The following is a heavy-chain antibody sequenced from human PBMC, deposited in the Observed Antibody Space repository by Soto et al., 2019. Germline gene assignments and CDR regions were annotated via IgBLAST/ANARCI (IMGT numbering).Heavy chain of an antibody. Sequence: GASVKVSCKISAHNLTDFSILWVRRAPRREVRWMGGSDPEGGESTYAQKWHGRAPVTGDTLTGTAYMELPGLKSDCKATYYCAKPTQLRGAMICNISFGLWGKGTKVTASS. CDR3: AKPTQLRGAMICNISFGL. D-gene: IGHD3-10*01. CDR2: SDPEGGES. J-gene: IGHJ4*02. V-gene: IGHV1-24*01. CDR1: AHNLTDFS.